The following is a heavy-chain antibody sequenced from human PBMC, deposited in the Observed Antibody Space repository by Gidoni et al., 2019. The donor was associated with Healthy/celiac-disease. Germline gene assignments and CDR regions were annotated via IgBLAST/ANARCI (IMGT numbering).Heavy chain of an antibody. Sequence: EVQLLESGGGLVQPGGSLRLSCAASGFTFRSYAMSWVRQAPGKGLEWVSAISGSGCSTYYADSVKGRFTISRDNSKNTLYLQMNSLRAEDTAVYYCAKDSAFSGGSSGWYYWGQGTLVTVSS. CDR2: ISGSGCST. J-gene: IGHJ4*02. CDR3: AKDSAFSGGSSGWYY. CDR1: GFTFRSYA. D-gene: IGHD6-19*01. V-gene: IGHV3-23*01.